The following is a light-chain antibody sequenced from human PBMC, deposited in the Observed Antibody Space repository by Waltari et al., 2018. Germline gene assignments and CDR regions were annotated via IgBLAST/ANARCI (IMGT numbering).Light chain of an antibody. J-gene: IGKJ4*01. CDR3: QQYNNWPLT. V-gene: IGKV3-15*01. Sequence: EIVVTQSPATLSVSLGERATLSCRASQSVRSDFAWYRQKPGQAPRLLIYGASTRATGVSARVSGSGSGTEFTLTITSLQSEDSAVYFCQQYNNWPLTFGGGTKVEIK. CDR2: GAS. CDR1: QSVRSD.